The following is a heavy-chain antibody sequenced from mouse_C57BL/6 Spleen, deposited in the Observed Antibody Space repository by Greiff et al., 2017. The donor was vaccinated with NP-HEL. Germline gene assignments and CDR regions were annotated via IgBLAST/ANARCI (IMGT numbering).Heavy chain of an antibody. J-gene: IGHJ3*01. D-gene: IGHD2-4*01. CDR1: GFTFSDYG. CDR3: AMRDYDEGFAY. CDR2: ISSGSSTI. V-gene: IGHV5-17*01. Sequence: EVKVVESGGGLVKPGGSLKLSCAASGFTFSDYGMHWVRQAPEKGLEWVAYISSGSSTIYYADTVKGRFTISRDNAKNTLFLQMTSLRSEDTAMYYGAMRDYDEGFAYWGQGTLVTVSA.